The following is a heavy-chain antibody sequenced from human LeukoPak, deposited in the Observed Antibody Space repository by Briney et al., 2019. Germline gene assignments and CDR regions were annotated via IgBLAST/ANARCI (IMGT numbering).Heavy chain of an antibody. CDR1: GFTFSSYG. Sequence: GGSLRLSCAASGFTFSSYGMHWVRQAPGKGLEWVAVISYDGSNKYYADSVKGRFTSSRDNSKNTLYLQMNSLRAEDTAVYYCAKDFRGIAAAGTLDYWGQGTLVTASS. CDR2: ISYDGSNK. V-gene: IGHV3-30*18. J-gene: IGHJ4*02. CDR3: AKDFRGIAAAGTLDY. D-gene: IGHD6-13*01.